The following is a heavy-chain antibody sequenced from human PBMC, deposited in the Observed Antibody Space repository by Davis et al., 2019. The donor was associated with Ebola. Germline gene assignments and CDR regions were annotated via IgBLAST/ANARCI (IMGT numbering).Heavy chain of an antibody. CDR1: GVSIRPYY. CDR3: ASLRQTYDSSGYSQPFDY. D-gene: IGHD3-22*01. CDR2: FYYTGTT. V-gene: IGHV4-59*04. J-gene: IGHJ4*02. Sequence: SETLSLTCTVSGVSIRPYYWGWIRQSPGKGLEWIGTFYYTGTTFYNPTLKSRITVSVDPSKNQFSLKLNSATAADTAVYYCASLRQTYDSSGYSQPFDYWGQGSLVTVSS.